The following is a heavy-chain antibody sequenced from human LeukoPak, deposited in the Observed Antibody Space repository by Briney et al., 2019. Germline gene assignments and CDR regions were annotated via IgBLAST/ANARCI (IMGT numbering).Heavy chain of an antibody. V-gene: IGHV4-59*01. D-gene: IGHD6-13*01. CDR3: AREGVAAAGKLDY. CDR1: GGSISNYF. Sequence: ASETLSLTCTVSGGSISNYFWSWIRQPPGKGLEWIGYIYYSGSTHYNPSLKSRVTMSADTSKNQFSLHLSSVTAADTAVYYCAREGVAAAGKLDYWGQGTLVTVSS. CDR2: IYYSGST. J-gene: IGHJ4*02.